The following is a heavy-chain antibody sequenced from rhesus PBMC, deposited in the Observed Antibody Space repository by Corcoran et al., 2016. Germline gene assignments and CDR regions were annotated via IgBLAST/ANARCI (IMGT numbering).Heavy chain of an antibody. CDR1: GGSISDYYY. Sequence: QVQLQESGPGLVKPSETLSLTCAAYGGSISDYYYWSWFSQPPGKGLEWIGQIYGGSGSTYYNPSLKSRVTVSKDTSKNQFSLKLSSVTAADTAVYYCARALITGTPDYWGQGVLVTVSS. CDR2: IYGGSGST. V-gene: IGHV4-143*01. J-gene: IGHJ4*01. D-gene: IGHD1-26*01. CDR3: ARALITGTPDY.